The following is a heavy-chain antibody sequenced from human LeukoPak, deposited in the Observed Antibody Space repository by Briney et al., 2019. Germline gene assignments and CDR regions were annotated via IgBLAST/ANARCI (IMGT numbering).Heavy chain of an antibody. CDR2: IYYSGST. Sequence: SETLSLTCTVAGVSISRGSYYWGWIRQPPGKGLEWIGGIYYSGSTYYNPSLKSGVTISVDTCKNQFSLKLSSVTAEDTAVYYCARSEGIVADPWGQGTMVTISS. V-gene: IGHV4-39*01. CDR3: ARSEGIVADP. J-gene: IGHJ5*02. CDR1: GVSISRGSYY. D-gene: IGHD1-26*01.